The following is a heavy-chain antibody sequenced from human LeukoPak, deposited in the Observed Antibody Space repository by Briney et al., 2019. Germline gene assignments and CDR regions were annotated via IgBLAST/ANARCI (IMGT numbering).Heavy chain of an antibody. CDR2: ISAYNGNT. CDR3: AREGGYCSGGSCSAYFDY. D-gene: IGHD2-15*01. V-gene: IGHV1-18*01. J-gene: IGHJ4*02. Sequence: ASVKVSCKASGYTFTSYGISWVRQAPGQGLEWMGWISAYNGNTNYAQKLQGRVTMTTGTSTSTAYMELRSLRSDDTAVYYCAREGGYCSGGSCSAYFDYWGQGTLVTVSS. CDR1: GYTFTSYG.